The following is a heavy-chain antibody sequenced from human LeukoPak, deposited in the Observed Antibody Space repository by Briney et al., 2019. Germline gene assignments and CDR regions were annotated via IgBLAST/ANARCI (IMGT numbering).Heavy chain of an antibody. CDR1: GFTFTTYG. Sequence: ASVKVSCKASGFTFTTYGITWVRQAPGQGLEWMGWINAYNGNTKYAQMFRGRVTMTTDTSTSTAYMELRSLRSDDTAVYYCARVLAATRIYYFDYWGQGTLVTVSS. D-gene: IGHD2-15*01. J-gene: IGHJ4*02. V-gene: IGHV1-18*01. CDR3: ARVLAATRIYYFDY. CDR2: INAYNGNT.